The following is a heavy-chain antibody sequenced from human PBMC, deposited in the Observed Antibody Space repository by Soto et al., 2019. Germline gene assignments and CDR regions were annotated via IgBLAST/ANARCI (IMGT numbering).Heavy chain of an antibody. CDR1: GFTFSSYS. V-gene: IGHV3-48*01. D-gene: IGHD6-13*01. CDR3: AREDSSSWLNWFDP. CDR2: ISSSSSTL. Sequence: EVQLVESGGGLVQPGGSLRLSCAASGFTFSSYSMNWVRQAPGKGLEWVSYISSSSSTLYYADSVKGRFTISRDNAKNSLYLQMNSLRAEDTAVYYCAREDSSSWLNWFDPWGQGTLVTVSS. J-gene: IGHJ5*02.